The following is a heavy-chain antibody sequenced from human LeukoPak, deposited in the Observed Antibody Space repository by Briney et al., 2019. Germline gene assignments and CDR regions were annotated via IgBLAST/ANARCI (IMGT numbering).Heavy chain of an antibody. V-gene: IGHV4-31*11. CDR2: IYNSGTT. CDR1: GGSISSGGYY. J-gene: IGHJ4*02. D-gene: IGHD2-8*02. Sequence: SETLSLTCAVSGGSISSGGYYWTWIRQYPGKGLEWIGYIYNSGTTYYNPSLQSRVTISGDTSKNQFSLKLSSVTAADTAVYYCARSEGSWSFDYWGQGTLVTVSS. CDR3: ARSEGSWSFDY.